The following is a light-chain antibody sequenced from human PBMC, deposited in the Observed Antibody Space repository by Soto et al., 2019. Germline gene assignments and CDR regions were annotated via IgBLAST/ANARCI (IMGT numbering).Light chain of an antibody. V-gene: IGKV3-15*01. CDR3: QQYNLWPSWT. Sequence: EIVMTQSPATLSLSPGERATLSCRASQRFSSNLAWYQQKPGQAPRLLIYGASTRATGIPARFSGSGSGTEFTLTISSLQSEDFAVYYCQQYNLWPSWTFGLGTKVDIK. J-gene: IGKJ1*01. CDR2: GAS. CDR1: QRFSSN.